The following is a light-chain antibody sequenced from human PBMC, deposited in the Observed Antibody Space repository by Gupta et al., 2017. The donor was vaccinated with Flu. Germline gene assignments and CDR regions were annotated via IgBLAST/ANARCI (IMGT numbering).Light chain of an antibody. J-gene: IGKJ1*01. CDR3: QQYGSSPST. Sequence: IVLTQSRGTLSLSPGERATLSCRASQSVSSSYLAWYQQKPGQAPRLLIYGASIRASGSPDRFTGRESGPDSTLTIRGLRPEDFAVYYCQQYGSSPSTFGQGTKVEIK. CDR1: QSVSSSY. V-gene: IGKV3-20*01. CDR2: GAS.